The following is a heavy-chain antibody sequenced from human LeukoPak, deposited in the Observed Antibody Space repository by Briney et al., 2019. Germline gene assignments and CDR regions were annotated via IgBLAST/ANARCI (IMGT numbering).Heavy chain of an antibody. J-gene: IGHJ6*02. CDR2: IYYSGST. CDR1: GGSISSYY. D-gene: IGHD2-15*01. Sequence: SETLSLTCTVSGGSISSYYWSWIRQPPGKGLEWIGYIYYSGSTNYNPSLKSRVTISVDTSKNQFSLKLSSVTAADTAVYYCACPIVAGGMDVWGQGTTVTVSS. CDR3: ACPIVAGGMDV. V-gene: IGHV4-59*12.